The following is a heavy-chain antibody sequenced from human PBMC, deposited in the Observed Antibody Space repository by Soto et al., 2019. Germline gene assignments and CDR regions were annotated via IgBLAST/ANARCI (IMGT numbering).Heavy chain of an antibody. Sequence: PGGSLRLSCAASGFTFSSYAMSWVRQAPGKGLEWVSAISGSGGSTYYADSVKGRFTISRDNSKNTLYLQMNSLRAEDTAVYYCAKYQVVTPGDYSTPLYFDYWGQGTLVTVSS. D-gene: IGHD4-17*01. CDR3: AKYQVVTPGDYSTPLYFDY. J-gene: IGHJ4*02. V-gene: IGHV3-23*01. CDR1: GFTFSSYA. CDR2: ISGSGGST.